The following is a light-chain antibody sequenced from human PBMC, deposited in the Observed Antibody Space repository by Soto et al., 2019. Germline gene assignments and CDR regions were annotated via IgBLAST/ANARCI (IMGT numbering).Light chain of an antibody. CDR2: SNN. Sequence: QPVLTQPPSASGTPGQRVTISCSGGSSSIGSYIVNWYQLLPGTAPKLLIYSNNQRPSGVPDRFSGSKSDTSASLAISGLQSEDEADYYCGAWDDSLSSLVFGGGTKLTVL. V-gene: IGLV1-44*01. J-gene: IGLJ2*01. CDR1: SSSIGSYI. CDR3: GAWDDSLSSLV.